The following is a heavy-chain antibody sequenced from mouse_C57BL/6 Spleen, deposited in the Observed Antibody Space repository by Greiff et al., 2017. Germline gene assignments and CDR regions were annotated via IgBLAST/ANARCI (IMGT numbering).Heavy chain of an antibody. J-gene: IGHJ3*01. D-gene: IGHD1-1*01. CDR2: RRNKANVYTT. Sequence: EVKLVASGGGLVQSGRSLRLSCATSGFTFRDFYMEWVRQAPGKGLEWIAARRNKANVYTTEYSASVKGRFIVSRDTSQSILYHQMNALRAEDTAIEYCARDGDYGPWVAYWGQGTLGTVSA. CDR3: ARDGDYGPWVAY. V-gene: IGHV7-1*01. CDR1: GFTFRDFY.